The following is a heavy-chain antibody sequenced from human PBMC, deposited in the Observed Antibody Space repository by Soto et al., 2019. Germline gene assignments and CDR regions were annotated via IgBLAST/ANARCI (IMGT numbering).Heavy chain of an antibody. CDR3: ASSYDSSGWLCDY. CDR2: INPNSGGT. Sequence: QVQLVQSGAEVKKPGASVKVSCKASGYTFTGYYMPWVRQAPGQGLGWMGWINPNSGGTNYAQKFKRCVTITRDTSVSTGYMGLSRLRSDDTAVYYCASSYDSSGWLCDYGGQGTLVTVSS. D-gene: IGHD3-22*01. CDR1: GYTFTGYY. V-gene: IGHV1-2*04. J-gene: IGHJ4*02.